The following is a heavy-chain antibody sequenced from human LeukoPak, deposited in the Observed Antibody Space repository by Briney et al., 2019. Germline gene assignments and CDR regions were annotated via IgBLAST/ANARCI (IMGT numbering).Heavy chain of an antibody. J-gene: IGHJ4*02. CDR2: ISGSGGST. CDR3: AKHRAAGDN. Sequence: PGGSLRLSCAASGFTFSSHGMSWVRQAPGKGLEWVSGISGSGGSTYYADSVKGRFTISRDNSKNTLYLQMNSLRAEDTAVYYCAKHRAAGDNWGQGTLVTVSS. D-gene: IGHD3-10*01. CDR1: GFTFSSHG. V-gene: IGHV3-23*01.